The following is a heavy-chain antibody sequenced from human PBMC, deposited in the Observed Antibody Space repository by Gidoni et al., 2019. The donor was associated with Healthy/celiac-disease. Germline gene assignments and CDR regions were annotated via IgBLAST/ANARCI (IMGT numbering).Heavy chain of an antibody. Sequence: QVQLVESGGGVVQPGRSLSLSCAASGFTFSSYGLHWVRQAPGKGLEWVAVIWYDGSNKYYADSVKGRFTISRDNSKNTLYLQMNSLRAEDTAVYYCARDSSGIDYWGQGTLVTVSS. CDR2: IWYDGSNK. V-gene: IGHV3-33*01. J-gene: IGHJ4*02. CDR1: GFTFSSYG. CDR3: ARDSSGIDY. D-gene: IGHD3-10*01.